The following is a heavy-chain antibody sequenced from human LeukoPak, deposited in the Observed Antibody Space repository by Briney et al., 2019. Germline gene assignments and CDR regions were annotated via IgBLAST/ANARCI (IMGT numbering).Heavy chain of an antibody. CDR3: ARVKGVLIVVVAATPYGMDV. CDR2: ISGSSSYI. D-gene: IGHD2-15*01. V-gene: IGHV3-21*01. J-gene: IGHJ6*02. Sequence: GGSLRLSCAASGFTFSSYSMNWVRQAPGKGLEWVSSISGSSSYIYYADSVKGRFTISRDNAKNSLYLQMNSLRAEDMAVYYCARVKGVLIVVVAATPYGMDVWGQGTTVTVSS. CDR1: GFTFSSYS.